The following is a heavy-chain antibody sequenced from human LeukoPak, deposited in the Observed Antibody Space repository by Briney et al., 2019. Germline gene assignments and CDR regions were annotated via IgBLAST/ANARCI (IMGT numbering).Heavy chain of an antibody. CDR3: ARQDCSSTSCFLHAFDI. V-gene: IGHV4-39*01. CDR2: IYYSGST. J-gene: IGHJ3*02. Sequence: PSETLSLTCTVSGGSISSSSYYWGWIRQPPGKGLEWIGSIYYSGSTYYNPSLKSRVTISVDTSKNQFSLKLSSVTAADTAVYYCARQDCSSTSCFLHAFDIWGQGTMVTVSS. D-gene: IGHD2-2*01. CDR1: GGSISSSSYY.